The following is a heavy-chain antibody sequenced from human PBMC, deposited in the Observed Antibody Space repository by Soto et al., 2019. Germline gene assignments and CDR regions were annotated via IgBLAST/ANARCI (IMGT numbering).Heavy chain of an antibody. V-gene: IGHV1-2*04. Sequence: ASVKVSCKASGYSFTDYHIHWVRQAPGQGLEWLGRINPKSGGTSTAQKFQGWVTMTTDTSISTASMELTRLTSDDTAIYYWFDPWGQGTLVTVSS. CDR2: INPKSGGT. CDR3: FDP. CDR1: GYSFTDYH. J-gene: IGHJ5*02.